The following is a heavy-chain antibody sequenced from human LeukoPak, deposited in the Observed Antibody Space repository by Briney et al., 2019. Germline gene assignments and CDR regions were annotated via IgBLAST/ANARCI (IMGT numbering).Heavy chain of an antibody. Sequence: SETLSLTCTVSGGPISSYYWSWIRQPPGKGLEWIGYIYYSGSTNYNPSLKSRVAISVDTSKNQFSLKLSSVTAADTAVYYCARAATTTTRGYYFDYWGQGTLVTVSS. CDR2: IYYSGST. CDR1: GGPISSYY. V-gene: IGHV4-59*01. J-gene: IGHJ4*02. CDR3: ARAATTTTRGYYFDY. D-gene: IGHD5-12*01.